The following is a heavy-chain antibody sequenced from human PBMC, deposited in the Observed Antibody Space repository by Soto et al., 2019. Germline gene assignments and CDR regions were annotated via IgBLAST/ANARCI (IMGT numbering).Heavy chain of an antibody. Sequence: EVQLVESGGGLVQPGGSLRLSCAASGFTFSTSSMNWVRQAPGKGLEWLSFISSTSSTIYYTESVKGRFTISRDNAKNSLYLQMNSLRAEDTAVYYCARSGTYGDYGGYWGQGTLVTVSS. V-gene: IGHV3-48*01. CDR2: ISSTSSTI. D-gene: IGHD4-17*01. CDR3: ARSGTYGDYGGY. J-gene: IGHJ4*02. CDR1: GFTFSTSS.